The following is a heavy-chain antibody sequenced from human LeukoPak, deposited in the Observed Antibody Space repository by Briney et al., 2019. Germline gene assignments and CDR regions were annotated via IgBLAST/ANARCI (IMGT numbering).Heavy chain of an antibody. V-gene: IGHV3-15*01. CDR2: IKSKPDGGAI. J-gene: IGHJ4*02. D-gene: IGHD1-26*01. CDR1: GFIFSNAW. Sequence: GGSLRLSCGASGFIFSNAWMSWVRQAPGEGLEWVGRIKSKPDGGAIDYAAPVKGRFIISRDDSKDMLYLQMNSLKTEDTGVYYCTRDKLELRQFDYWGQGTLVTVSS. CDR3: TRDKLELRQFDY.